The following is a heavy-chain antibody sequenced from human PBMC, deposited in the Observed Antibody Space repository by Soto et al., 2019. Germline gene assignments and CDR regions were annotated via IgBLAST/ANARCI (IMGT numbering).Heavy chain of an antibody. CDR1: GSSISSYY. D-gene: IGHD4-17*01. CDR2: ISYSGST. CDR3: ARHYSGDPFDY. V-gene: IGHV4-59*08. J-gene: IGHJ4*02. Sequence: PSETLSLTCSVSGSSISSYYWSWIRQPPGKGLEWIGYISYSGSTNYNPSLKSRVTISVDTSRNQFSLKLISVTAADTAVYYCARHYSGDPFDYWGQGTLVTVSS.